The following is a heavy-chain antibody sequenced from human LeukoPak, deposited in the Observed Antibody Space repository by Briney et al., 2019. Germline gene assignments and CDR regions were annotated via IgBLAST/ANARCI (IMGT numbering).Heavy chain of an antibody. D-gene: IGHD2-8*01. V-gene: IGHV4-34*01. Sequence: MSSETLSLTCAVYGGSFRGYYWSWIRQPPGKGLEWIGEINHSGSTNYNPSLKSRVTISVDTSKNQFSLKLSSVTAADTAVYYCARTHIVLMVYAMTRYYYYYGMDVWGQGTTVTVSS. J-gene: IGHJ6*02. CDR1: GGSFRGYY. CDR3: ARTHIVLMVYAMTRYYYYYGMDV. CDR2: INHSGST.